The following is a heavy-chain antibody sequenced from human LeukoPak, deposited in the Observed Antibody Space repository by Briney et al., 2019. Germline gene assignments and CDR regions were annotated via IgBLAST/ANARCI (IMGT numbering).Heavy chain of an antibody. Sequence: GASVRVSRKASGYTFTGYYMHWVRPAPGQGLEWMGWINPNSGGTNYAQKFQGRVTMTRDTSISTAYMELSRLRSDDTAVYYCATQRGSYLWGTDFDYWGQGTLVTVSS. V-gene: IGHV1-2*02. CDR1: GYTFTGYY. CDR2: INPNSGGT. D-gene: IGHD3-16*01. J-gene: IGHJ4*02. CDR3: ATQRGSYLWGTDFDY.